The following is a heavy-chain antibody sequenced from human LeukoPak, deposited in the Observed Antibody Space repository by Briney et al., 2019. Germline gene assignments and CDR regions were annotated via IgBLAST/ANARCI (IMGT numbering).Heavy chain of an antibody. J-gene: IGHJ4*02. Sequence: PGGSLRLSCTASGFAFGSYAMYWVRQAPGKGLEWVSGIFGSGGSAHYADSVKGRFTISRDNSKNTVYLEMNSLGAEDSAVYYCAKTTVGYSSGRFPGWPAGYWGQGTLVTVSS. CDR1: GFAFGSYA. CDR3: AKTTVGYSSGRFPGWPAGY. D-gene: IGHD2-15*01. V-gene: IGHV3-23*01. CDR2: IFGSGGSA.